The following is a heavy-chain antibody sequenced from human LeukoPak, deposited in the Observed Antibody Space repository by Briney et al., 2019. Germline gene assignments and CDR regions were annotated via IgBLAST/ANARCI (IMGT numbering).Heavy chain of an antibody. V-gene: IGHV3-23*01. CDR2: ISGSGGST. D-gene: IGHD3-22*01. CDR3: AKDGYYYDSSGYSHFDY. CDR1: GFTFSSYA. J-gene: IGHJ4*02. Sequence: PGGSLRLSCAASGFTFSSYAMSWVRQAPGKGLEWVSAISGSGGSTYYADSVKGRYTISRDNSENTLYLQMNSLRAEDTAVYYCAKDGYYYDSSGYSHFDYWGQGTLVTVSS.